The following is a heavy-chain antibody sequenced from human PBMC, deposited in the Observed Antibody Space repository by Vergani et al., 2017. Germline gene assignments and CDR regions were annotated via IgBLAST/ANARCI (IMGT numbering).Heavy chain of an antibody. Sequence: QVQLQQWGAGLLKPSETLSLTCTVSGGSISSSSYYWGWIRQPPGKGLEWIGSIYYSGSTYYNPSLKSRVTISVDTSKNQFSLKLSSVTAADTAVYYCARQSITMVRGVIGPIDYWGQGTLVTVSS. CDR2: IYYSGST. CDR1: GGSISSSSYY. V-gene: IGHV4-39*01. CDR3: ARQSITMVRGVIGPIDY. D-gene: IGHD3-10*01. J-gene: IGHJ4*02.